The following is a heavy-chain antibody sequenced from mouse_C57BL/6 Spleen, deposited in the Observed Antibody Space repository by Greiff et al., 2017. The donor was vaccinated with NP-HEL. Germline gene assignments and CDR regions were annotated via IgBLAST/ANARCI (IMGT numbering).Heavy chain of an antibody. D-gene: IGHD1-1*01. CDR2: ISSGSSTI. V-gene: IGHV5-17*01. CDR1: GFTFSDYG. J-gene: IGHJ2*01. Sequence: EVMLVESGGGLVKPGGSLKLSCAASGFTFSDYGMHWVRQAPEKGLEWVAYISSGSSTIYYADTVKGRFTISRDNAKNTLFLQMTSLRSEDTAMYYCARDYGSSPLFGYWGQGTTLTVSS. CDR3: ARDYGSSPLFGY.